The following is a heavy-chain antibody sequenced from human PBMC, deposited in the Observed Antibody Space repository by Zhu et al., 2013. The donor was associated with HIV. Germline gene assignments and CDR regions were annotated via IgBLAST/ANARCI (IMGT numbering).Heavy chain of an antibody. Sequence: QVQLVQSGAEVKKPGASVKVSCKASGYTFTDYYIYWVRQAPGQGLEWMGWINSNSGDTSYAQNFQGRVTMTRDTSISTANMELSRLRSDDTAVYYCARGHISSSSFDYWGQGTLVTVSS. CDR3: ARGHISSSSFDY. V-gene: IGHV1-2*02. CDR1: GYTFTDYY. D-gene: IGHD6-13*01. J-gene: IGHJ4*02. CDR2: INSNSGDT.